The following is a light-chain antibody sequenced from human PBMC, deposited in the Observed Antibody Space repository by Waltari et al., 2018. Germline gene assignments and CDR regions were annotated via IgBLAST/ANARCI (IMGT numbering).Light chain of an antibody. V-gene: IGKV3-15*01. CDR2: VAS. Sequence: EIVMTQSPATLSVSPGERATLSCRASQSFSSKLLWYQQKPGQPPRLLIYVASTRATDIPARFSGSGSGTEFTLTISGLQSEDFAVYYCQQYNNWPYTFGQGTKLEIK. CDR3: QQYNNWPYT. J-gene: IGKJ2*01. CDR1: QSFSSK.